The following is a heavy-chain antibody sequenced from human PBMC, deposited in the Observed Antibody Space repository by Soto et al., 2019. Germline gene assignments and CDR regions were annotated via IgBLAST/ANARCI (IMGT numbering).Heavy chain of an antibody. D-gene: IGHD2-15*01. CDR1: GYTFTDYY. V-gene: IGHV1-2*02. CDR2: ISPKSGVT. CDR3: ANLPPTPDWFDP. J-gene: IGHJ5*02. Sequence: ASVKGSFKASGYTFTDYYLHWLRQAPGQGLEWMGWISPKSGVTNYARKFQDRVTMTRDTSVNTAYMELSSLRSDDTAIYYCANLPPTPDWFDPWGQGTLVTVSS.